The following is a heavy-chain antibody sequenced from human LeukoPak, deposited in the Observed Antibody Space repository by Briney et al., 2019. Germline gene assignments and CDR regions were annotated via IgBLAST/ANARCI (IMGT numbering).Heavy chain of an antibody. CDR2: IIPIFGTA. Sequence: SVKVSCKASGGTFSSYAISWVRQAPGQGLEWMGGIIPIFGTANYAQKFQGRVTITADESTSTAYRELSSLRSEDTAVYYCARDGARCSGGSCYSGTIWFDPWGQGTLVTVSS. D-gene: IGHD2-15*01. CDR3: ARDGARCSGGSCYSGTIWFDP. CDR1: GGTFSSYA. V-gene: IGHV1-69*01. J-gene: IGHJ5*02.